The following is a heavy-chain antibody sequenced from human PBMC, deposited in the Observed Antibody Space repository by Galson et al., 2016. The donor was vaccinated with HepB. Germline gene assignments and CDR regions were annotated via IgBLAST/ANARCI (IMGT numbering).Heavy chain of an antibody. D-gene: IGHD2-21*02. CDR2: INWDDDE. J-gene: IGHJ5*02. V-gene: IGHV2-70*20. CDR1: GFSLSASGMC. Sequence: PALVKPTQTLTLTCTFSGFSLSASGMCVSWVRQPPGKALEWLALINWDDDEFYITSLRTRLTISKDTSKNQVFLRMTNMDPLDTATYYCARTDCDRNWFDHWGQGTLVTVSS. CDR3: ARTDCDRNWFDH.